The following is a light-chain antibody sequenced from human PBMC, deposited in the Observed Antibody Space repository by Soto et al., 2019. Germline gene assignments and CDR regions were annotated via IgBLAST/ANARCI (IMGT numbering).Light chain of an antibody. CDR2: EVS. Sequence: QSALTQPASVSGSPGQSITISCTGTSSDVGGYNYVSWYQQHPGKDPKLMIYEVSNRPSGVSNRFSGSKSGNTASLTISGLQAEDEADYYCSSYTSSSTLLFGTGTKLTVL. CDR1: SSDVGGYNY. J-gene: IGLJ1*01. V-gene: IGLV2-14*01. CDR3: SSYTSSSTLL.